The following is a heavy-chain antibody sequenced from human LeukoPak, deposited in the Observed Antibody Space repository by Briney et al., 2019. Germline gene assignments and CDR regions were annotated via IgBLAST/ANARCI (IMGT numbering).Heavy chain of an antibody. V-gene: IGHV3-7*03. Sequence: PGGSLRLSCAASGFTFSSYWMSWVRQAPGKGLEWVANIKQDGSEKYYVDSVKGRFTISRDNAKNSLYLQMNSLRAEDTAVYYCAKDLTDYYDSSGVDYWGQGTLSPSPQ. D-gene: IGHD3-22*01. CDR1: GFTFSSYW. J-gene: IGHJ4*02. CDR3: AKDLTDYYDSSGVDY. CDR2: IKQDGSEK.